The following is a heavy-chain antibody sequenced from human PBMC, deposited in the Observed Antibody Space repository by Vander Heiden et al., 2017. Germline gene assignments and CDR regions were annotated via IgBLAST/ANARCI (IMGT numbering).Heavy chain of an antibody. Sequence: EVQLVEPGGGLVKPGGSLRLSCAASGFTSSSSSMNWVRQAPGKGLEWVSSISSSSSYIYYADAVKGRFTISRDNAKNSLYLQMNSLRAEDTAVYYCARPGGEERWLQRPGGMDVWGQGTTVTVSS. J-gene: IGHJ6*02. D-gene: IGHD3-16*01. CDR2: ISSSSSYI. CDR1: GFTSSSSS. V-gene: IGHV3-21*01. CDR3: ARPGGEERWLQRPGGMDV.